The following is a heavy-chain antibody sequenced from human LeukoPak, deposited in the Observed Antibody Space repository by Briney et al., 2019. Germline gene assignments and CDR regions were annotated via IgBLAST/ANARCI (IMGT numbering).Heavy chain of an antibody. J-gene: IGHJ5*02. CDR3: AREIIYCSGGSCSSDWFDP. CDR2: IYYSGST. CDR1: GGSISSYY. Sequence: SETLSLTCTVSGGSISSYYWSWIRQPPGKGLEWIGYIYYSGSTNYNPSLKSRVTISVDTSKNQFSLKLSSVTAADTAVYYCAREIIYCSGGSCSSDWFDPWGQGTLVTVSS. D-gene: IGHD2-15*01. V-gene: IGHV4-59*01.